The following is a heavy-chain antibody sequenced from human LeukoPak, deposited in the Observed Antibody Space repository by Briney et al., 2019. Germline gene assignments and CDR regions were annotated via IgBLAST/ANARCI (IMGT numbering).Heavy chain of an antibody. CDR3: ARCLAYCSGGSCYSGGLFGY. CDR2: IYSGGST. CDR1: AVSISSNY. D-gene: IGHD2-15*01. J-gene: IGHJ4*02. V-gene: IGHV3-53*01. Sequence: PGGSLRLSCAAAAVSISSNYMSRLRQAPGKGLEWGSVIYSGGSTYYADSVKGRFTISRDNSKNTLYLQMNSLRAEDTAVYYCARCLAYCSGGSCYSGGLFGYWGQGTLVTVSS.